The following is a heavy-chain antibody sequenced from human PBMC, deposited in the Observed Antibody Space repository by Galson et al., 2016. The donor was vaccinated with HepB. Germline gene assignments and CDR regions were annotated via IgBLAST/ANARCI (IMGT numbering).Heavy chain of an antibody. Sequence: SLRLSCEASGFTFSSYWMTWVRQAPGKGLEWVANIKQDGSEKYSVDSVKGRFTISRDNAKNSLYLQMNSLRAEDTAVYYCAREKRKIRFLELLFGPSLDYWGQGTLVTVSS. D-gene: IGHD3-3*01. J-gene: IGHJ4*02. CDR3: AREKRKIRFLELLFGPSLDY. CDR1: GFTFSSYW. CDR2: IKQDGSEK. V-gene: IGHV3-7*01.